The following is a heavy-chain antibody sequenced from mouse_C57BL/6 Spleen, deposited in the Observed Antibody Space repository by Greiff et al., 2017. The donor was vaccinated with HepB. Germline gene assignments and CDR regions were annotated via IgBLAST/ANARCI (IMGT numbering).Heavy chain of an antibody. J-gene: IGHJ2*01. CDR3: ARGGYGSSYFDY. CDR1: GYTFTSYW. CDR2: IYPSDSET. Sequence: QVQLQQSGAELVRPGSSVKLSCKASGYTFTSYWMDWVKQRPGQGLEWIGNIYPSDSETHYNQKFKDKATLTVDKSSSTAYMQLSSLTSEDSAVYYCARGGYGSSYFDYCGQGTTLTVSS. V-gene: IGHV1-61*01. D-gene: IGHD1-1*01.